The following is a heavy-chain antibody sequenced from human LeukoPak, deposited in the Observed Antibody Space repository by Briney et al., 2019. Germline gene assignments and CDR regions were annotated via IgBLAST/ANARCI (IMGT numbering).Heavy chain of an antibody. Sequence: SQTLSLTCTIPGGSISSGDYYWSWIRQPPGKGLEWIGYIYYSGSTYYNPSLKSRVTISVDTSKNQFSLKLSSVTAADTAVYYCASPTGDWYGMDVWGQGTTVTVSS. J-gene: IGHJ6*02. D-gene: IGHD7-27*01. V-gene: IGHV4-30-4*01. CDR1: GGSISSGDYY. CDR3: ASPTGDWYGMDV. CDR2: IYYSGST.